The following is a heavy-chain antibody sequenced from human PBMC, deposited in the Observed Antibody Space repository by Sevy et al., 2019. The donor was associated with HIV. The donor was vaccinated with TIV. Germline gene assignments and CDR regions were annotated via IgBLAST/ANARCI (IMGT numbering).Heavy chain of an antibody. CDR1: GGSISSSSYY. V-gene: IGHV4-39*01. CDR2: SYYSGST. CDR3: ARHPGTTYFDY. J-gene: IGHJ4*02. Sequence: SETLSLTCTVSGGSISSSSYYWGWIRQPPGKGLEWIGSSYYSGSTYYNPSLKSRVTISVDTSKNQFSLKLSSVTAADTAVYYCARHPGTTYFDYWGQGTLVTVSS. D-gene: IGHD1-1*01.